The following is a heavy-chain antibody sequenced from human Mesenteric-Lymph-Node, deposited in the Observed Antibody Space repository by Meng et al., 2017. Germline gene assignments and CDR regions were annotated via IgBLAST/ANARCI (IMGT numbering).Heavy chain of an antibody. J-gene: IGHJ4*02. CDR3: ARGRGYGDYGSLY. CDR1: GGSFSGYY. D-gene: IGHD4-17*01. V-gene: IGHV4-34*01. Sequence: QGLLLHWGAGLVKASGALVSTSAVFGGSFSGYYWSWLRPPPGKGLGWIGQINHSGSTNYNPSLKSRVTISVDTSKNQFSLKLSSVTAADTAVYYCARGRGYGDYGSLYWGQGTLVTVSS. CDR2: INHSGST.